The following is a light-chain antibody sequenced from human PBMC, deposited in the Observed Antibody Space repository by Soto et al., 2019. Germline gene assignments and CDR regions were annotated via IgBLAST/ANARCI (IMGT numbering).Light chain of an antibody. J-gene: IGKJ2*01. Sequence: EIVLTQSPGTLSLSPGERATLSCRASQSFSSNYLAWYQQKPGQAPRLLIYGASSRATGIPDRFSGSGSGTDFTLTISRLEPEDFAVYYCQHFGSSLYTFGQGTKLEIK. CDR1: QSFSSNY. V-gene: IGKV3-20*01. CDR3: QHFGSSLYT. CDR2: GAS.